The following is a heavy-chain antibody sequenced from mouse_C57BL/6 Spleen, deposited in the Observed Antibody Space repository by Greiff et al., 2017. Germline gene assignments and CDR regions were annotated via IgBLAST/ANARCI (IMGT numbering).Heavy chain of an antibody. CDR2: IYPSDSET. V-gene: IGHV1-61*01. Sequence: QVQLQQPGAELVRPGSSVKLSCKASGYTFTSYWMDWVKQRPGQGLEWIGNIYPSDSETHYNQKFKDKATLTVDKSSSTAYMQLSSLTSEDSAVXYCAREGSWYFDYWGQGTTLTVSS. D-gene: IGHD3-3*01. CDR1: GYTFTSYW. J-gene: IGHJ2*01. CDR3: AREGSWYFDY.